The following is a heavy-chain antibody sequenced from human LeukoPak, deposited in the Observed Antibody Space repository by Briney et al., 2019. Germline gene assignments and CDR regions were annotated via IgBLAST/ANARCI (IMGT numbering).Heavy chain of an antibody. CDR2: INHSGST. CDR1: GGSFSGYY. J-gene: IGHJ4*02. V-gene: IGHV4-34*01. D-gene: IGHD4-17*01. CDR3: ARRSDPTVTPHRASYFDY. Sequence: PSETLSLTCAVYGGSFSGYYWSWIRQPPGKGLEWIGEINHSGSTNYNPSLKSRVTISVDTSKNQFSLKLSSVTAADTAVYYCARRSDPTVTPHRASYFDYWGQGTLVTVSS.